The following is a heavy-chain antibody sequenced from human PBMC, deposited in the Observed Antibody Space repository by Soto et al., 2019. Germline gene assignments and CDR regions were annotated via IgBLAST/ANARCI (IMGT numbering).Heavy chain of an antibody. J-gene: IGHJ3*02. V-gene: IGHV1-3*01. CDR2: INAGNGNT. CDR1: GYTFTSYA. Sequence: VASVKVSCKASGYTFTSYAMHWVRQAPGQRLEWKGWINAGNGNTKYSQKFQGRVTITRDTSASTAYMELSSLRSEDTAVYYCARGRGRGYSGYKIVTPPRGGLDAFDIWGQGTMVTVSS. CDR3: ARGRGRGYSGYKIVTPPRGGLDAFDI. D-gene: IGHD5-12*01.